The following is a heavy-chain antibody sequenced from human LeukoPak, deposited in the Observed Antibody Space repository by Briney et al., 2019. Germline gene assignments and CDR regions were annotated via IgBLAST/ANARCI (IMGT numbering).Heavy chain of an antibody. CDR3: ARGGGENYYFDY. CDR1: GYTFTSYG. Sequence: ASVKVSCKASGYTFTSYGINWVRQATGQGLEWMGWMNPNSGNTGYAQKFQGRVTMTRNTSISTAYMELSSLRSEDTAVYYCARGGGENYYFDYWGQGTLVTVSS. D-gene: IGHD2-15*01. V-gene: IGHV1-8*01. CDR2: MNPNSGNT. J-gene: IGHJ4*02.